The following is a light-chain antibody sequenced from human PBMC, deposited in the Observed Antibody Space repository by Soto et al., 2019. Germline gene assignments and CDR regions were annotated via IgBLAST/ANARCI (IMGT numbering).Light chain of an antibody. V-gene: IGLV2-14*03. CDR1: SSDVGGSNF. J-gene: IGLJ1*01. CDR3: VSYTSSTNYV. Sequence: QWPRTHPEAVSDSPGHSITISCTGTSSDVGGSNFVSWYQQHPGKPPKLIIYDVANRPSGVSNRFSGSKSGSTASLIISRLQTEEEADYYCVSYTSSTNYVFGTGTKVTVL. CDR2: DVA.